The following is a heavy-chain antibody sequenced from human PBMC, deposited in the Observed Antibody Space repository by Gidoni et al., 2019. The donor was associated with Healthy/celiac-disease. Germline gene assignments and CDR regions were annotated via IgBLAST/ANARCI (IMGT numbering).Heavy chain of an antibody. CDR3: AKWENEWWERLMGGFDY. Sequence: QVQLVASGGGVVQPGRSLRLSCAASGFTFSSYGMHWVRQAPGKGLEWVAVIAYDGSNKYYADSVKGRFTIARDNSKNTLYRQMNSLRAEDTAVYDCAKWENEWWERLMGGFDYWGQGTLVTVSS. J-gene: IGHJ4*02. CDR1: GFTFSSYG. CDR2: IAYDGSNK. V-gene: IGHV3-30*18. D-gene: IGHD1-26*01.